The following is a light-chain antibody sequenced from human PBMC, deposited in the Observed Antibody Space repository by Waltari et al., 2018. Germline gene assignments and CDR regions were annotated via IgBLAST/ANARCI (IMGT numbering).Light chain of an antibody. CDR2: GST. V-gene: IGLV1-40*01. Sequence: QSVLTQPPSVSGAPGQRVTISCTGSGSNIGAGYDVHWYQQLPRAAPKVLIYGSTSRPFGVPDRFFGSTSGTSASLAITGLQAEDEADYYCQSYDTSLRVVFGGGTKLTVL. J-gene: IGLJ2*01. CDR1: GSNIGAGYD. CDR3: QSYDTSLRVV.